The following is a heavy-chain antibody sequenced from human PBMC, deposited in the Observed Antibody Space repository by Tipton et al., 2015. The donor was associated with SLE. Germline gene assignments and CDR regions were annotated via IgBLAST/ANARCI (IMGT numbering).Heavy chain of an antibody. CDR3: AKDEYGDPPYFQH. V-gene: IGHV3-30*02. Sequence: SLRLSCAASGFTFSSYGMHWVRQAPGKGLEWVAFIRYDGSNKYYADSVKGRFTISRDNSKNTLYLQMNSLRAEDTAVYYCAKDEYGDPPYFQHWGQGTLVTVSS. J-gene: IGHJ1*01. D-gene: IGHD4-17*01. CDR1: GFTFSSYG. CDR2: IRYDGSNK.